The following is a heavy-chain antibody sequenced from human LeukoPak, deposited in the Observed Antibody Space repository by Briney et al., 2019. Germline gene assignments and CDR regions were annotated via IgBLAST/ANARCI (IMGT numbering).Heavy chain of an antibody. CDR3: AKDVQRGYSYGYRPYFDY. CDR1: GFTFSSDG. CDR2: IRYDGSNK. V-gene: IGHV3-30*02. J-gene: IGHJ4*02. Sequence: GGALRLSCAASGFTFSSDGMRWVRQAPGKGRGWGAFIRYDGSNKYYAHSVKGAFTISRDNSKNTLYLQMNSLRAEDTAVYYCAKDVQRGYSYGYRPYFDYWGQGTLVTVSS. D-gene: IGHD5-18*01.